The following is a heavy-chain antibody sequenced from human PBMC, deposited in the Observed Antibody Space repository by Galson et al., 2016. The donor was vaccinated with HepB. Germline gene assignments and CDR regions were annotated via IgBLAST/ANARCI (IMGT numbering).Heavy chain of an antibody. V-gene: IGHV1-69*02. D-gene: IGHD6-19*01. J-gene: IGHJ3*02. CDR1: GGTFTTYP. Sequence: SVKVSCKASGGTFTTYPITWVRQAPGQGPECLGRIIPLLGIPKYAQKFQGRLTITADKSTSTTYMELTSLRSEDTAVYYGARPSSGWANDAFDIWGQGTMVTVSS. CDR2: IIPLLGIP. CDR3: ARPSSGWANDAFDI.